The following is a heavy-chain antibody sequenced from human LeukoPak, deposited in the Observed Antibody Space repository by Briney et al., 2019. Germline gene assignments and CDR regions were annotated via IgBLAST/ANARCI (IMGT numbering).Heavy chain of an antibody. CDR2: IYHSGST. Sequence: SETLSLTCAVSGYSISTGYYWGWIRQPPGKGLEWIGSIYHSGSTNYNPSLKSRVTISVDKSKNQFSLKLSSVTAADTAVYYCARTYYYGSGSPYNWFDPWGQGTLVTVSS. CDR1: GYSISTGYY. J-gene: IGHJ5*02. V-gene: IGHV4-38-2*01. CDR3: ARTYYYGSGSPYNWFDP. D-gene: IGHD3-10*01.